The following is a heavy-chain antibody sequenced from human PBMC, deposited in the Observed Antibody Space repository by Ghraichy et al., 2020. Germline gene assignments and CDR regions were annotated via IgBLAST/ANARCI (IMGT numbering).Heavy chain of an antibody. CDR3: ARARGWEGSGSYQAFRFDY. CDR2: INHSGST. CDR1: GGSFSGYY. J-gene: IGHJ4*02. V-gene: IGHV4-34*01. Sequence: SETLSLTCAVYGGSFSGYYWSWIRQPPGKGLEWIGEINHSGSTNYNPSLKSRVTISVDTSKNQFSLKLSSVTAADTAVYYCARARGWEGSGSYQAFRFDYRGQGTLVTVSS. D-gene: IGHD3-10*01.